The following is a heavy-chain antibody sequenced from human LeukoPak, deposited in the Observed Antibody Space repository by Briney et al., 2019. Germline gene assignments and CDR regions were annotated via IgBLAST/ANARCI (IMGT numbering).Heavy chain of an antibody. CDR1: GYTFTSYG. D-gene: IGHD3-16*02. CDR2: ITAYYGNT. CDR3: ARVPSGDYVWGSYRYTDLDY. J-gene: IGHJ4*02. V-gene: IGHV1-18*01. Sequence: GASVKVSCKASGYTFTSYGISWVRQAPGQGLEWMGWITAYYGNTNYAQKLQGRVTMTTDTSTSTAYMELRSLRSDDTAVYYCARVPSGDYVWGSYRYTDLDYWGQGTLVTVSS.